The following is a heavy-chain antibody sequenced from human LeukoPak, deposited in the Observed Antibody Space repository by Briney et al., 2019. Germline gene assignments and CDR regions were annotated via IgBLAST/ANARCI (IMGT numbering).Heavy chain of an antibody. CDR3: ARDLSIRAVTTFYYFDY. Sequence: ASVKVSCKASGHTFTSCGISWVRQAPGQGLEWMGWISAYNGNTNYAQKLQGRVTMTTDTSTSTAYMELRSLRSDDTAVYYCARDLSIRAVTTFYYFDYWGQGTLVTVSS. D-gene: IGHD4-17*01. CDR2: ISAYNGNT. CDR1: GHTFTSCG. V-gene: IGHV1-18*01. J-gene: IGHJ4*02.